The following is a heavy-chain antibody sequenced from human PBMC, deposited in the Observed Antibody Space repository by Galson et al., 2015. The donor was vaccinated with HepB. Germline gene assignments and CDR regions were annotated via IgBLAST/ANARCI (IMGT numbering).Heavy chain of an antibody. V-gene: IGHV3-7*03. CDR3: ARDQLGYSGDRWYFY. D-gene: IGHD2-15*01. Sequence: SLRLSCAASGFSFSTNWMTWVRQAPGKGLEWVANIKQDGSEKYYVDSVKGRFTISRDNAKSSLYLQMNSLRAEDTAVYYCARDQLGYSGDRWYFYWGQGTLVTVSS. CDR1: GFSFSTNW. J-gene: IGHJ4*02. CDR2: IKQDGSEK.